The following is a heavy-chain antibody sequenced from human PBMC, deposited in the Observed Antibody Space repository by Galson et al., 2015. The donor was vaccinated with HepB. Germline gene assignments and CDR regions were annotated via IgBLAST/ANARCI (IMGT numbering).Heavy chain of an antibody. V-gene: IGHV2-5*02. D-gene: IGHD6-19*01. CDR2: IYWDDDK. CDR1: GLSLSTSGVG. Sequence: PALVKPTQTLTLTCTFSGLSLSTSGVGVAWIRQPPGKALEWLAVIYWDDDKRYSPSLKSRLTITEDTSKNQVVLTMTNMDPVDTATYYCARKIAVAGTTHFDYWGQGTLVTVSS. CDR3: ARKIAVAGTTHFDY. J-gene: IGHJ4*02.